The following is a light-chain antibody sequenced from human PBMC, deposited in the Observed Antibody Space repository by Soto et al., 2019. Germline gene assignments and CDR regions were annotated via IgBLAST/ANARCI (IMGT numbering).Light chain of an antibody. J-gene: IGLJ2*01. CDR3: SSYTSSRTHVV. Sequence: QAVVTQPASVSGSPGQSITISCTGTSSDVGGYNYVSWYQQHPGKAPKLMIYAVSNRPSGVSNRFSGSKSGNTASLTISGLQAEDEADYYCSSYTSSRTHVVFGGGTKLTVL. V-gene: IGLV2-14*01. CDR1: SSDVGGYNY. CDR2: AVS.